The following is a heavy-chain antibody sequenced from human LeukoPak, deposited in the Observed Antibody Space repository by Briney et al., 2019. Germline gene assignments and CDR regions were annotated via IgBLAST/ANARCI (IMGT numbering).Heavy chain of an antibody. CDR2: IYYSGST. D-gene: IGHD5-12*01. Sequence: PSETLSLTCTVSGYSISSGYYWGWIRQPPGKGLEWIGSIYYSGSTYYNPSLKSRVTISVDTSKNQFSLKLSSVTAADTAVYYCARENRGYSGYDTWGQGTLVTVSS. CDR3: ARENRGYSGYDT. CDR1: GYSISSGYY. J-gene: IGHJ4*02. V-gene: IGHV4-38-2*02.